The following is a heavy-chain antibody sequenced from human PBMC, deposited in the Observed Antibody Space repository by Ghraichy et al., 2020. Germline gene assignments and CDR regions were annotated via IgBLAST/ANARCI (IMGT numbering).Heavy chain of an antibody. V-gene: IGHV3-7*01. CDR2: IKQDGSAR. CDR1: GFTFSNYW. Sequence: GGSLRLSCVVSGFTFSNYWMTWVRQSPGKGLEWVGNIKQDGSARYYVDSVEGRFTISRDNAKYSLYLQMNSLRAEDTAVYYCARDLFYFDNGGYYASDFWGQGTLVTVSS. D-gene: IGHD3-22*01. CDR3: ARDLFYFDNGGYYASDF. J-gene: IGHJ4*02.